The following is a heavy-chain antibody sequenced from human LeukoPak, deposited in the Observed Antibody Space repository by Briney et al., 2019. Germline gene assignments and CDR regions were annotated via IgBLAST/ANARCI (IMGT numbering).Heavy chain of an antibody. CDR3: ARLREIPVFGVVTKSTSYFDC. D-gene: IGHD3-3*01. J-gene: IGHJ4*02. CDR1: GFTFSSYG. V-gene: IGHV3-7*01. CDR2: IKQDRSEK. Sequence: GGTLRLSCAASGFTFSSYGMSWVRQAPGKGLELVANIKQDRSEKYYVDSVKGRFTISRDNAKNSLYLQMNSLRAEDTAVYYCARLREIPVFGVVTKSTSYFDCWGQGTLVTVSS.